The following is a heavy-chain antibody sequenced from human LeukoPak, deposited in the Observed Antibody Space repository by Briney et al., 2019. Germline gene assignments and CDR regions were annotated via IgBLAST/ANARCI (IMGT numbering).Heavy chain of an antibody. CDR1: GYTLTDYY. V-gene: IGHV1-69-2*01. CDR3: ATAYGTLALDV. J-gene: IGHJ6*04. CDR2: VDPEDGET. D-gene: IGHD1-1*01. Sequence: ATVKISCKVSGYTLTDYYMHWVQQAPGKGLEWMGLVDPEDGETIYAEKFQGRVTITADTSTDTAYMELSSLRSEDTAVYYCATAYGTLALDVWGKGTTVTVSS.